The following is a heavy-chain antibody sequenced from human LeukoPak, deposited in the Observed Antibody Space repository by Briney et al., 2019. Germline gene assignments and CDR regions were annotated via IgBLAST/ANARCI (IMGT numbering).Heavy chain of an antibody. D-gene: IGHD3-10*01. J-gene: IGHJ4*02. CDR3: ARGGGRFGELLGRTRFDY. Sequence: PGGSLRLSCAASGFTFSSYWMSWVRQAPGKGLEWVAFIRYDGSNKYYADSVKGRFTISRDNSKNTLYLHVNSLRAEDTAVYYCARGGGRFGELLGRTRFDYWGQGTLVTVSS. CDR2: IRYDGSNK. V-gene: IGHV3-30*02. CDR1: GFTFSSYW.